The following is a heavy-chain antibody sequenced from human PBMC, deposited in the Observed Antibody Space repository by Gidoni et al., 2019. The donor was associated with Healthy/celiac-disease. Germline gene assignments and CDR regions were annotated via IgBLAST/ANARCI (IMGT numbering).Heavy chain of an antibody. V-gene: IGHV3-21*01. D-gene: IGHD5-18*01. J-gene: IGHJ6*02. CDR2: ISSSSSYI. CDR1: GFTLSSYS. Sequence: EVQLVESGGGLVKPGGSLRVSCAASGFTLSSYSMTWVRQAPGKGLEWVSSISSSSSYIYYADSVKGRFTISRDNAKNSLYLQMNSLRAEDTAVYYCARDNRWLVDTAMDLEDVWGQGTTVTVSS. CDR3: ARDNRWLVDTAMDLEDV.